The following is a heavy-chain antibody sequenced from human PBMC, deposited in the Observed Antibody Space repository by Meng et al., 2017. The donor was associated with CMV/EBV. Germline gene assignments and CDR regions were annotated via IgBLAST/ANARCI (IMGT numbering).Heavy chain of an antibody. J-gene: IGHJ6*02. V-gene: IGHV1-69*05. CDR1: GGTFSSYA. Sequence: SVKVSCKASGGTFSSYAISWVRQAPGQGLEWMGGIIPIFGTANYAQKFQGRVTITTDESTSTAYMELSSLRSEDTAVYYCARRQWGFWGMDVWGQGTTVTVSS. D-gene: IGHD6-19*01. CDR3: ARRQWGFWGMDV. CDR2: IIPIFGTA.